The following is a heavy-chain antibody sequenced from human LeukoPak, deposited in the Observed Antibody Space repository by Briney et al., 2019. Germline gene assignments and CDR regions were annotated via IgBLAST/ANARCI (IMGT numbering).Heavy chain of an antibody. CDR1: GYAFTDYY. V-gene: IGHV1-2*02. CDR2: INPTSGDT. D-gene: IGHD6-13*01. J-gene: IGHJ4*02. CDR3: AKDLVEAAATTFDC. Sequence: PVASVKVSCKASGYAFTDYYMHWVRQAPGQGLEWVGWINPTSGDTNSAQKFQGRVTMARDTSINTVYMQLSWLRSDDTAMYYCAKDLVEAAATTFDCWGQGTLVTVSS.